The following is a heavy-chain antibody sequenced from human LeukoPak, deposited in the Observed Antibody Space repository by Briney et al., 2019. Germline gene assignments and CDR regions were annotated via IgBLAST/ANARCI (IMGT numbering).Heavy chain of an antibody. V-gene: IGHV1-2*02. D-gene: IGHD6-19*01. Sequence: ASVKVSCKASGYTFTGYYMHWVRQAPGQGLERMGWINPNSGGTNYAQKFQGRVTMTRDTSISTAYMELSRLRSDDTAVYYCARVGSGWYILYYFDYWGQGTLVTVSS. CDR1: GYTFTGYY. CDR3: ARVGSGWYILYYFDY. CDR2: INPNSGGT. J-gene: IGHJ4*02.